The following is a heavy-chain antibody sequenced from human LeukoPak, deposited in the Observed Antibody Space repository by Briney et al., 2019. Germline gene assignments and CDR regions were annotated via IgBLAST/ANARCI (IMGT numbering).Heavy chain of an antibody. V-gene: IGHV3-48*01. CDR2: IGIDSGNT. CDR3: ARDHNYAFDN. J-gene: IGHJ4*02. CDR1: GFPFIEYS. D-gene: IGHD1-1*01. Sequence: GGSLRISCTASGFPFIEYSMNWVRRAPGKGLEWISYIGIDSGNTKYADSVRGRFTISADKAKNSLYLQMNSLRVEDTAVYYCARDHNYAFDNWGQGTLVSVAS.